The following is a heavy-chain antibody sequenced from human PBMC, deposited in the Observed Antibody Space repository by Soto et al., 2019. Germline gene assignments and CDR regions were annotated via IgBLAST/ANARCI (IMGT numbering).Heavy chain of an antibody. CDR2: IIPIFGTA. CDR1: GGTFSSYA. Sequence: VASVKVSCKASGGTFSSYAISWVRQAPGQGLEWMGGIIPIFGTANYAQKFQGRVTITADESTSTAYMELSSLRSEDTAVYYCARDHPVGATDYFDYWGQGTLVTVSS. J-gene: IGHJ4*02. D-gene: IGHD1-26*01. CDR3: ARDHPVGATDYFDY. V-gene: IGHV1-69*13.